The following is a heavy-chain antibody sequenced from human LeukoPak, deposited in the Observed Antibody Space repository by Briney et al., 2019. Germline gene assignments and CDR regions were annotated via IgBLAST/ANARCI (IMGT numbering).Heavy chain of an antibody. Sequence: ASVKVSCKASGYTFTGYYMHWVRQAPGQGLEWMGWINPNSGGINYAQKFQGRVTMTRDTSISTAYMELSRLRSDDTAVYYCARGHSCTIFGVVIEWDNWFDPWGQGTLVTVSS. V-gene: IGHV1-2*02. CDR1: GYTFTGYY. J-gene: IGHJ5*02. CDR2: INPNSGGI. D-gene: IGHD3-3*01. CDR3: ARGHSCTIFGVVIEWDNWFDP.